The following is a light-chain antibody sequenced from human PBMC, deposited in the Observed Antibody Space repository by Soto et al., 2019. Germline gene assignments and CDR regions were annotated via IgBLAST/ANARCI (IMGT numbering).Light chain of an antibody. CDR1: SSDVGGYNY. Sequence: QSVLTQPASVSGSPGQSITISCTGTSSDVGGYNYVSWYQQHPGKAPKLMIYDVSNRPSGVSNRFSGSKSGNTASLPISGLQAEDEADYYCSSYTSSSHVVFGGGTKLTVL. V-gene: IGLV2-14*01. CDR3: SSYTSSSHVV. J-gene: IGLJ2*01. CDR2: DVS.